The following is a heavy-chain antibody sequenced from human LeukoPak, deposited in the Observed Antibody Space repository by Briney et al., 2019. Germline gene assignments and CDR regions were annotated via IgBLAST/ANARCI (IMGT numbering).Heavy chain of an antibody. V-gene: IGHV4-59*01. CDR3: ARYSSSSSYYGMDV. J-gene: IGHJ6*02. CDR2: IYYSGST. Sequence: SETLSLTCTVSGGSISNYYWSWIRQPPGKGLEWIGYIYYSGSTNYNPSLKSRVTISVDTSKNQFSLKLSSVTAADTAVYYCARYSSSSSYYGMDVWGQGTTVTVSS. CDR1: GGSISNYY. D-gene: IGHD6-13*01.